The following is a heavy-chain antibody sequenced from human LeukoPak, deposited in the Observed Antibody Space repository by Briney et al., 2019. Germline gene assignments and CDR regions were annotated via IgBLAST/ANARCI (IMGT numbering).Heavy chain of an antibody. CDR3: AKDLSAVAAYIQDY. CDR2: ISGSGGGT. J-gene: IGHJ4*02. D-gene: IGHD6-19*01. V-gene: IGHV3-23*01. CDR1: GFTFSSYA. Sequence: PGGSLRLSCAASGFTFSSYAMSWVRQAPGKGLEWVSAISGSGGGTYYADSVKGRFTISRDNSKNTLYLQMNSLRAEDTAVYYCAKDLSAVAAYIQDYWGQGTLVTVSS.